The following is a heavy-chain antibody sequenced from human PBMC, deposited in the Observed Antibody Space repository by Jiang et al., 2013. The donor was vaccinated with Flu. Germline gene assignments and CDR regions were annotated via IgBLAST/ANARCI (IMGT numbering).Heavy chain of an antibody. D-gene: IGHD3-3*01. CDR2: INHSGST. J-gene: IGHJ3*01. CDR3: ARDLNNYDFWSGYSL. CDR1: Y. Sequence: YWSWIRQPPGKGLEWIGEINHSGSTNYNRPLKSRVTISVDTSKNQFSLKLSSVTAADTAVYYCARDLNNYDFWSGYSLWGQGTMVTVSS. V-gene: IGHV4-34*01.